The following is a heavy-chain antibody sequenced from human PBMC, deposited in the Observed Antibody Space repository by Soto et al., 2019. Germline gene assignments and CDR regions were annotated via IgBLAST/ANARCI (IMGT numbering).Heavy chain of an antibody. V-gene: IGHV4-39*02. CDR1: GDSMTSPPYY. J-gene: IGHJ5*02. CDR3: TRHEDWCER. CDR2: VYYSGAT. Sequence: SXGTMTLTGNVSGDSMTSPPYYWGWIHEPPGKGLEWIGTVYYSGATYYNPSLRGRLTVSADTSKNYFSLRLTSVTAADTGVSNRTRHEDWCERWGQRSRVTVSS.